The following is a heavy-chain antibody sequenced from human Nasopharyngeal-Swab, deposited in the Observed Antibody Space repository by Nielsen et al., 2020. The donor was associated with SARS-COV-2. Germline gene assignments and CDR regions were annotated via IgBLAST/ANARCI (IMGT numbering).Heavy chain of an antibody. CDR2: IYYSGMT. J-gene: IGHJ4*02. CDR1: GGSVTSGSYY. Sequence: GSLRLSCTVAGGSVTSGSYYWAWIRQAPGKGLEWIGTIYYSGMTYYNPSLKSRLTMSMDTSKNQFSLSLTSATAADTAVYYCADYGGGFWGQGILVTVSS. CDR3: ADYGGGF. V-gene: IGHV4-39*01. D-gene: IGHD4/OR15-4a*01.